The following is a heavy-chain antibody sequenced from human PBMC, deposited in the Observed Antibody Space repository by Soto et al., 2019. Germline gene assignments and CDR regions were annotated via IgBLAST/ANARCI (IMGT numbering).Heavy chain of an antibody. J-gene: IGHJ6*02. CDR1: GYTFTSYG. Sequence: QVQLVQSGAEVKKPGASVKVSCKASGYTFTSYGISWVRQAPGQGLEWMGWISAYNGNTNYAQKLQGRVTMTTDTXXSXAXXELRSLRSDDTAVYYCARVGTIFGVVMDYYYGMDVWGQGTTVTVSS. D-gene: IGHD3-3*01. CDR2: ISAYNGNT. V-gene: IGHV1-18*01. CDR3: ARVGTIFGVVMDYYYGMDV.